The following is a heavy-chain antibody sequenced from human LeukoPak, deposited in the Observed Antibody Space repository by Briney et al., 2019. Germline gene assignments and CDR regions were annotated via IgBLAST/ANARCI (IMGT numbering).Heavy chain of an antibody. CDR3: AELFGSGTYNNFFHY. Sequence: GGSLRLSCAASGFALSSYAMSWVRQAPGKGLEWVSATSSSDAGTYHAESVRGRFTISRDNSKNTLYLQMNSLRADDAAVYYCAELFGSGTYNNFFHYWGQGTLVTVFS. J-gene: IGHJ4*02. CDR1: GFALSSYA. V-gene: IGHV3-23*01. D-gene: IGHD3-10*01. CDR2: TSSSDAGT.